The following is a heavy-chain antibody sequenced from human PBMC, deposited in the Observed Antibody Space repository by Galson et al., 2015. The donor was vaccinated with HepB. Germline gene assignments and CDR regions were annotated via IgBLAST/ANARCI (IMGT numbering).Heavy chain of an antibody. Sequence: SVKVSCKASGYTFTGYYMHWVRQAPGQGLEWMGWINPNSGGTNYAQKFQGRVTMTRDTSISTAYMELSRLRSDDTAVYYCARAGCSSTSCYGPNWFDPWGQGTLVTVSS. CDR1: GYTFTGYY. J-gene: IGHJ5*02. CDR3: ARAGCSSTSCYGPNWFDP. CDR2: INPNSGGT. D-gene: IGHD2-2*01. V-gene: IGHV1-2*02.